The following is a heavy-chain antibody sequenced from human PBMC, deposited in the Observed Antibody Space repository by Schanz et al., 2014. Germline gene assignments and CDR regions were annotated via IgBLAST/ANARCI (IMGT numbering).Heavy chain of an antibody. CDR3: ARSEMDRGVIWGY. V-gene: IGHV3-43*01. D-gene: IGHD3-10*01. Sequence: EVQLVESGGVVAQPGGSLRLSCAASGFSFDDYTMHWVRQAPGKGLEWVSLIDRDGGHTYYADSVKGRFTISRDNAKNSLYLQMNSLRAEDTAVYYCARSEMDRGVIWGYWGQGTLVTVSS. CDR1: GFSFDDYT. J-gene: IGHJ4*02. CDR2: IDRDGGHT.